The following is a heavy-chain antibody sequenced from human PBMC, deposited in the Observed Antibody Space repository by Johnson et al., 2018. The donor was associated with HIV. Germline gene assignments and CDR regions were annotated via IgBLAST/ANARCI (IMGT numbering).Heavy chain of an antibody. CDR2: ISGSGGST. CDR1: GFTFSTYA. Sequence: VQLVESGGGVAQPGRSLRLSCTASGFTFSTYAMHWVRQAPGKGLEWVSAISGSGGSTYHADPVRGRFTISRDNSKNTLYLQMNSLKVEDTAVYYCARDLIVGATRGGAFDIWGQGTMVTVSS. V-gene: IGHV3-23*04. J-gene: IGHJ3*02. CDR3: ARDLIVGATRGGAFDI. D-gene: IGHD1-26*01.